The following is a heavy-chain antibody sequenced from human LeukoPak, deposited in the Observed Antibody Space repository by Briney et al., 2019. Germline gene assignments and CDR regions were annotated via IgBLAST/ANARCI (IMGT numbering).Heavy chain of an antibody. CDR2: ITSSSASM. D-gene: IGHD3-9*01. V-gene: IGHV3-21*01. J-gene: IGHJ4*02. CDR3: ARTYYDILTAYNPYFDY. CDR1: GFTFTTYS. Sequence: GGSLRLSCAASGFTFTTYSMNWVRQAPGKGLEWVSSITSSSASMYYADSVKGRFTISRDNAKNSLYLQMNSLRAEDTAVYYCARTYYDILTAYNPYFDYWGQGTLVTVSS.